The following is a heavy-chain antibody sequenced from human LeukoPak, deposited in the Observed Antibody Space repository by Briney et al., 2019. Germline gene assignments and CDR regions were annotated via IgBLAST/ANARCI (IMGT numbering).Heavy chain of an antibody. Sequence: PGGSLRLSCAASGFTFNNYAMNWVRQAPGKGLEWDSSISGGGETTYYADSAKGRFTISRDNSQNTLYLQMNSLGAEDTAVYYCARDYADYVGYFFFDYWGQGTLVTVSS. CDR1: GFTFNNYA. CDR2: ISGGGETT. J-gene: IGHJ4*02. CDR3: ARDYADYVGYFFFDY. D-gene: IGHD4-17*01. V-gene: IGHV3-23*01.